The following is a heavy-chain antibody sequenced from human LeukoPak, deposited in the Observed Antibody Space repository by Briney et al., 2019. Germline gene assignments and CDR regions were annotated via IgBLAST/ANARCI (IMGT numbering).Heavy chain of an antibody. CDR1: GDAFGSYS. J-gene: IGHJ4*02. CDR2: IIPIFGTA. D-gene: IGHD3-3*01. Sequence: ASVKVSCKSSGDAFGSYSCSWVRQAPGQGLEWMGGIIPIFGTANYAQKFQGRVTITTDESTSTAYMELSSLRSEDTAVYYCAYQGGLFWSGYAYWGQGTLVTVSS. CDR3: AYQGGLFWSGYAY. V-gene: IGHV1-69*05.